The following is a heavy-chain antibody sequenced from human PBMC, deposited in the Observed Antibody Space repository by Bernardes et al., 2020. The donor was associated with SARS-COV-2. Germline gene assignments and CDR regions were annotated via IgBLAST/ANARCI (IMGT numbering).Heavy chain of an antibody. CDR1: GGSFSDYY. D-gene: IGHD3-16*02. J-gene: IGHJ4*02. CDR3: ARSGGGIPRRVYFDY. V-gene: IGHV4-34*01. Sequence: SETLYLTCAVYGGSFSDYYWGWIRQPPGKGLEWIGEINHSGSTNYNPSLKGRVTISVDTSKNQFSLKLSSVTAADTALYYCARSGGGIPRRVYFDYWGQGTLVTVSS. CDR2: INHSGST.